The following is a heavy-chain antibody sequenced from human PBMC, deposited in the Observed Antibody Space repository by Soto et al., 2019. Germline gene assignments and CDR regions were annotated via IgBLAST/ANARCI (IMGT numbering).Heavy chain of an antibody. CDR2: LSYDGTYE. V-gene: IGHV3-30-3*01. D-gene: IGHD5-18*01. CDR3: ARVSASYGFSDY. CDR1: GFVFSSFA. Sequence: PGGSLRLSCGASGFVFSSFAMHWVRQAPGKGLEWVAVLSYDGTYEHYSDSVKGRFPISRDNAKNSLYLQMNSLRAEDTAVYYCARVSASYGFSDYWGQGTLVTVSS. J-gene: IGHJ4*02.